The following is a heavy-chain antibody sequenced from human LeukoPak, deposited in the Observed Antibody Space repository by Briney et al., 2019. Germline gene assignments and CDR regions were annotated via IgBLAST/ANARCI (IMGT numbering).Heavy chain of an antibody. J-gene: IGHJ5*02. V-gene: IGHV4-61*02. Sequence: SQTLSLTCSVSGDSISSGSYYWSWIRQPAGKGLEWIGRIYTSGSTNYNPSLKSRVTISVDTSKNQFSLKLSSVTAADTAVYYCARYVDYGDYIFWFDPWGQGTLVTVSS. CDR2: IYTSGST. CDR1: GDSISSGSYY. D-gene: IGHD4-17*01. CDR3: ARYVDYGDYIFWFDP.